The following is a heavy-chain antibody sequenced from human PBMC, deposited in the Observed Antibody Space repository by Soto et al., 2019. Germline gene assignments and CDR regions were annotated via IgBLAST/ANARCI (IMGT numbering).Heavy chain of an antibody. V-gene: IGHV1-18*01. CDR2: INPYNGNT. J-gene: IGHJ6*02. CDR1: GFTFSIYG. D-gene: IGHD2-2*01. Sequence: QVQLVQSGAEVKKPGASVKVSCKASGFTFSIYGIAWVRQAPGQGLEWMGWINPYNGNTNYAQKFQDRVTMTTDTPTSTGYMELRSLRSDDTDVYYWARVVSAAPVYYGMDVWGQGTTVTVSS. CDR3: ARVVSAAPVYYGMDV.